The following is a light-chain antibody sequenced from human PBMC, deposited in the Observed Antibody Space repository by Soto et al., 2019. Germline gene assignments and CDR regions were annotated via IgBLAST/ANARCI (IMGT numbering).Light chain of an antibody. Sequence: DIQMTQSPSSLSASVGDRVTITCQASQDISNYLNWYQQKPGKAPKLLIYDASNLETGVPSRFSGSGSGTDFNFTNSSLQPEDIATYYCQHYDNLPFTFGPGTKVDIK. CDR3: QHYDNLPFT. J-gene: IGKJ3*01. CDR1: QDISNY. V-gene: IGKV1-33*01. CDR2: DAS.